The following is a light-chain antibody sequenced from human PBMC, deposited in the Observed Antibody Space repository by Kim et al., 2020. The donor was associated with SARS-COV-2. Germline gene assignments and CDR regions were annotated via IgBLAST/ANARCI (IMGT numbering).Light chain of an antibody. CDR2: GKN. Sequence: SSELTQDPAVSVALGQTVRITCQGDSLRSYYASWYQQKPGQAPVLVIYGKNNWPSGIPDRFSGSSSGNTASLTITGAQAEDEADYYCNSRDSRGNHPWVF. CDR1: SLRSYY. CDR3: NSRDSRGNHPWV. V-gene: IGLV3-19*01. J-gene: IGLJ3*02.